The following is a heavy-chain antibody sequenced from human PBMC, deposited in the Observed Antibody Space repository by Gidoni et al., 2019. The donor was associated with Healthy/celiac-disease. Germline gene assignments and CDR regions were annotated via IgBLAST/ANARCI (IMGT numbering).Heavy chain of an antibody. J-gene: IGHJ4*02. CDR2: ISYDGSNK. CDR3: AKGASLRDFDY. V-gene: IGHV3-30*18. CDR1: GFTFSSYG. Sequence: QVQLVESGGGVVQPGGSLRLSCAASGFTFSSYGMHWVRQAPGKGLEWVAVISYDGSNKYYADSVKGRFTISRDNSKNTLYLQMNSLRAEDTAVYYCAKGASLRDFDYWGQGTLVTVSS.